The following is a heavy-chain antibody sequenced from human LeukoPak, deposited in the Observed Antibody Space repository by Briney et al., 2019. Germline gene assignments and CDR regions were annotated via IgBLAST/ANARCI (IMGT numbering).Heavy chain of an antibody. Sequence: GGSLRLSCAASGFTFSSYSMNWVRQAPGKGLEWVSSISGSSSYIYYADSVKGRFTISRDNAKNSLYLQMNSLRAEDTAVYYCARGLDSSSFDAFDIWGQGTMVTVSS. D-gene: IGHD6-6*01. CDR2: ISGSSSYI. CDR3: ARGLDSSSFDAFDI. V-gene: IGHV3-21*01. J-gene: IGHJ3*02. CDR1: GFTFSSYS.